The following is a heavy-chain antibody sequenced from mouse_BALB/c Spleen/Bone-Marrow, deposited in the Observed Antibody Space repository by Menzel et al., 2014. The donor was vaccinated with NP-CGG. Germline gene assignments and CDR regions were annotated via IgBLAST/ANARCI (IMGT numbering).Heavy chain of an antibody. CDR2: IDPYYGGT. Sequence: VHVKQSGHELEKPGASVKISCKASGYSFTGYSMNWVKQSNGKSLEWIGNIDPYYGGTTYNQKFKGKATLTVDKSSSTAYMQLKSLTSEDSAVYYCTRRGSSWCFDVWGAGTTVTVSS. J-gene: IGHJ1*01. V-gene: IGHV1S135*01. CDR3: TRRGSSWCFDV. D-gene: IGHD1-1*01. CDR1: GYSFTGYS.